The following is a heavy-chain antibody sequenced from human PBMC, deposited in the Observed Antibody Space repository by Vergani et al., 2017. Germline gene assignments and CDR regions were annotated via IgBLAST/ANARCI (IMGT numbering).Heavy chain of an antibody. J-gene: IGHJ4*02. V-gene: IGHV3-33*01. CDR3: ARDSWDTAMAADY. Sequence: QVQLVESGGGVVQPGRSLRLSCAASGFRFSSYGMNWVRQAPGKGLEWVAVIWYDGSNKYYADSVKGRFTISRDNSQNTVNLQMNSLRVDDTAVYYCARDSWDTAMAADYWGQGTLVTVSS. CDR2: IWYDGSNK. CDR1: GFRFSSYG. D-gene: IGHD5-18*01.